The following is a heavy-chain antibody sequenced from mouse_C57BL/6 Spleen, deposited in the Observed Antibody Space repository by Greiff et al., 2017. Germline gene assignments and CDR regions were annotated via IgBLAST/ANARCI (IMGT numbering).Heavy chain of an antibody. CDR3: TTRRGIYYDPFAY. V-gene: IGHV14-4*01. CDR2: IDPENGDT. CDR1: GFNIKDDY. D-gene: IGHD2-4*01. Sequence: SGAELVRPGASVKLSCTASGFNIKDDYMHWVKQRPEQGLEWIGWIDPENGDTEYASKFQGKATITADTSSNTAYLQLSSLTSEDTAVYYCTTRRGIYYDPFAYWGQGTLVTVSA. J-gene: IGHJ3*01.